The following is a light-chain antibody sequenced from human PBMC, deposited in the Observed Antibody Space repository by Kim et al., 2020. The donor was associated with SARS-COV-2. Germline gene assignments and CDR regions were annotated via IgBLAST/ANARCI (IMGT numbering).Light chain of an antibody. CDR1: SSNNGNNY. CDR2: DNN. Sequence: QSVLTQPPSVSAAPGQKVTISCSGSSSNNGNNYVSWYQHLPGTAPKLLIYDNNERSSGIPDRFSGSKSGTSATLAITGLQTGDEADYYCGTWDDSLSAWVFGGGTKVTVL. CDR3: GTWDDSLSAWV. V-gene: IGLV1-51*01. J-gene: IGLJ3*02.